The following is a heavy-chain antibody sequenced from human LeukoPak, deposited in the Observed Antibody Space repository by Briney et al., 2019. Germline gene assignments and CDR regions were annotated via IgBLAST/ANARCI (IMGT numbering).Heavy chain of an antibody. Sequence: GGSLRFSCAASGFIVSSSFMSWVRQAPGKGLEWVSLIYSAGSTYYADSVKGRFTISRDNSKNTLYLQMNSLRAEDTAVYYCSSFGSGAYYFDYWGQGTLVTVSS. CDR3: SSFGSGAYYFDY. V-gene: IGHV3-66*01. J-gene: IGHJ4*02. D-gene: IGHD3-10*01. CDR1: GFIVSSSF. CDR2: IYSAGST.